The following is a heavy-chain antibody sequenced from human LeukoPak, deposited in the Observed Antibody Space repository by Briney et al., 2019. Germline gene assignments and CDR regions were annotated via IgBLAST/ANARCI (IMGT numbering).Heavy chain of an antibody. CDR3: ARGYSGYERYLAPFIY. D-gene: IGHD5-12*01. V-gene: IGHV3-7*01. CDR2: IKQDGSEK. J-gene: IGHJ4*02. Sequence: PGGSLRLSCAASGFTFSSYWMSWVRQAPGKGLEWVANIKQDGSEKYYVDSVKGRFTISRDNAKNSLYLQMNSLRAEDTAVYYCARGYSGYERYLAPFIYWGQGTLVTVSS. CDR1: GFTFSSYW.